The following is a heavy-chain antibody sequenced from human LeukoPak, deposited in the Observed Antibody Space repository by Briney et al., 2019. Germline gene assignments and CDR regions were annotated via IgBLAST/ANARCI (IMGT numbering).Heavy chain of an antibody. CDR1: GGSISSSSYY. J-gene: IGHJ5*02. Sequence: SGTLSLTCAVSGGSISSSSYYWGWIRQPPGKGLEWIGEINHSGGTNYNPSLKSRVTISVDTSKNQFSLKLSSVTAADTAVYYCARDSDFRFDPWGQGTLVTVSS. D-gene: IGHD3-3*01. CDR2: INHSGGT. V-gene: IGHV4-39*07. CDR3: ARDSDFRFDP.